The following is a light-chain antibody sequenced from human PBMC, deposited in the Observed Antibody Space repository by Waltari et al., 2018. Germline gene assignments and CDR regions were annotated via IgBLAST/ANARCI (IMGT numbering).Light chain of an antibody. Sequence: QSLLTQSPSASGTPGQRLSISRSGRSSNIGNNHVSWYQHFPGTAPRLLIYDSDLRPSGVPERFPASKSGTSASLAISGLRSEDEADYYCAAWDDSRSVVFGGGTRLTVL. V-gene: IGLV1-47*01. CDR2: DSD. CDR3: AAWDDSRSVV. J-gene: IGLJ2*01. CDR1: SSNIGNNH.